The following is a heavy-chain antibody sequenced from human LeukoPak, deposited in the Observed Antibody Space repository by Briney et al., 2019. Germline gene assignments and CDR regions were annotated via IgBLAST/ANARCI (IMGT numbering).Heavy chain of an antibody. CDR3: ARIRGYSYIGAFDI. J-gene: IGHJ3*02. CDR2: ISSSGSTI. CDR1: GFTFSSYS. Sequence: GGSLRLSCAASGFTFSSYSMNWVRQAPGKGLEWVSYISSSGSTIYYADSVKGRFTISRDNAKNSLYLQMNSLRAEDTAVYYCARIRGYSYIGAFDIWGQGTMVTVSS. V-gene: IGHV3-48*04. D-gene: IGHD5-18*01.